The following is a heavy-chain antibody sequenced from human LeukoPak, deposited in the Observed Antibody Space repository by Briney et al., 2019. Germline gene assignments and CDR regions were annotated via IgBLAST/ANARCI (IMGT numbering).Heavy chain of an antibody. CDR3: ARSIYSTGWYDY. Sequence: SETLSLTCTVSGGSIRNYYWSWIRQPPGKGLEWIGYIYYTGITNYSPSLKSRVTISADTSKNQFSLKLSSVTAADTGVYYCARSIYSTGWYDYWGQGTLVTVSS. CDR1: GGSIRNYY. V-gene: IGHV4-59*08. CDR2: IYYTGIT. D-gene: IGHD6-19*01. J-gene: IGHJ4*02.